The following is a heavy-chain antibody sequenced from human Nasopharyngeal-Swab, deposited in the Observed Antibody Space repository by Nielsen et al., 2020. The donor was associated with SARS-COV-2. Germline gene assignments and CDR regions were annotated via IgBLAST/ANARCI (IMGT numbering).Heavy chain of an antibody. Sequence: WIRQPPGKGLEWVGRIKSKTDGGTTDYAAPVKGRFTISRDDSKNTLYLQMNSLKTEDTAVYYCTTGRPGIAVAGTDYWGQGTLVTVSS. D-gene: IGHD6-19*01. CDR3: TTGRPGIAVAGTDY. J-gene: IGHJ4*02. V-gene: IGHV3-15*01. CDR2: IKSKTDGGTT.